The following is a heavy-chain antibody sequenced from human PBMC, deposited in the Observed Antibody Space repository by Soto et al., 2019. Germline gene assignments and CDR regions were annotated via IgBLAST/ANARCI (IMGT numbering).Heavy chain of an antibody. V-gene: IGHV4-31*03. Sequence: QVQLQESGPGLVKPSQTLSLTCTVSGGSINSGGYYWSWNRQHPGKGLGWIEYMYYSGSTYYNPSLKSRVTISVYTSKSQFSLKLSSVTAADTAVYYCSRDRDSSGYYYCGQGTLVSVSS. CDR3: SRDRDSSGYYY. CDR2: MYYSGST. J-gene: IGHJ4*02. CDR1: GGSINSGGYY. D-gene: IGHD3-22*01.